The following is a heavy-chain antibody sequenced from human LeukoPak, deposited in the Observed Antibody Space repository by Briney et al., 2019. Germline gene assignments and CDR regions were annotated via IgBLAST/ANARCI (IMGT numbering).Heavy chain of an antibody. Sequence: SETLSLTCPVSGGSITSSSSYWGWIRQPAGKGLEWIGRIYTSGSTNYNPSLKSRVTISVDTSKNQFSLKLSSVTAADTAVYYCARRGTQRKGWNWLDPWGQGILVTVSS. D-gene: IGHD3-16*01. CDR3: ARRGTQRKGWNWLDP. CDR1: GGSITSSSSY. V-gene: IGHV4-61*02. J-gene: IGHJ5*02. CDR2: IYTSGST.